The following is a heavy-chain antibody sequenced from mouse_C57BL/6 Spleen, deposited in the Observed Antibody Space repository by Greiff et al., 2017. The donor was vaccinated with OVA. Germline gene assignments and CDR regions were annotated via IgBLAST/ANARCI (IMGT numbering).Heavy chain of an antibody. J-gene: IGHJ2*01. V-gene: IGHV1-62-3*01. CDR3: ARHGSNDSFDY. CDR2: IDPDGGGT. D-gene: IGHD1-1*01. Sequence: QVQLQQPGAELVKPGASVKLSCTASGYTFTSYWMHWVKQRPEQGLEWIGRIDPDGGGTKYDAKFQGKATLTADTSSNTAYLQLSSLTSEDTAVYDCARHGSNDSFDYWGQGTPVTVS. CDR1: GYTFTSYW.